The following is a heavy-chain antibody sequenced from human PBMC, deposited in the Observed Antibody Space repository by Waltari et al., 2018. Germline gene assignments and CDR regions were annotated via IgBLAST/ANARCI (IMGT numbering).Heavy chain of an antibody. CDR3: ARDRGYYYDSSGSLDY. J-gene: IGHJ4*02. Sequence: QVQLQESGPGLVKPSQTLSLTCTVSGGSISSGSYYWSWIRQPAGKGLEWSGYIYTSGSTNYNPSLKRRVTMSVETSKNQFCRKLSSVTAADTAVDYCARDRGYYYDSSGSLDYWGQGTLVTVSS. CDR1: GGSISSGSYY. CDR2: IYTSGST. V-gene: IGHV4-61*09. D-gene: IGHD3-22*01.